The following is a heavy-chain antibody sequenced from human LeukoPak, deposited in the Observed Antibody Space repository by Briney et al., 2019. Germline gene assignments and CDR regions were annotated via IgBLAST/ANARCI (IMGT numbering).Heavy chain of an antibody. CDR1: GFTFTTYS. CDR2: VSSTSRFI. D-gene: IGHD6-6*01. V-gene: IGHV3-21*01. J-gene: IGHJ4*02. CDR3: ARDGYSSSFYFDY. Sequence: GGSLRLSCAASGFTFTTYSMNWVRQAPGKGLEWVSFVSSTSRFISYADSVKGRFTISRDNAKNSLYLQMTSLRAEDTAVYYCARDGYSSSFYFDYWGQGTLVTVSS.